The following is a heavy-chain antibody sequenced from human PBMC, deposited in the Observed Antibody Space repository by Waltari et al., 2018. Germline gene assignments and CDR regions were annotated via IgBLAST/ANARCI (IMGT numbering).Heavy chain of an antibody. CDR3: ARRTTVDAFDP. V-gene: IGHV4-59*11. D-gene: IGHD4-17*01. CDR2: IYYSGST. Sequence: QVQLQESGPGLVKPSETLSLTCTVSGGSISSHYWSWIRQPPGKGLEWIGYIYYSGSTNYNPSLKSRVTISVDTSKNQFSLKLSSVTAADTAVHYCARRTTVDAFDPWGQGTLVTVSS. CDR1: GGSISSHY. J-gene: IGHJ5*02.